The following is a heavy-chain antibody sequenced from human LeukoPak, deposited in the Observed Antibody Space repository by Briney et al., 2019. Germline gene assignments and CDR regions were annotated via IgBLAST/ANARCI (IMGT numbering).Heavy chain of an antibody. CDR1: GGSISTYY. V-gene: IGHV4-59*01. Sequence: PSETLSLTCTVSGGSISTYYWSWIRQPPGKGLEWIGYIYYSGSTNYNPSLKSRVSISADTSKNQFSLKLSSVTAADTAMYYCARVTAVAGFTNFDYWGQGTLVTVSS. D-gene: IGHD6-19*01. J-gene: IGHJ4*02. CDR2: IYYSGST. CDR3: ARVTAVAGFTNFDY.